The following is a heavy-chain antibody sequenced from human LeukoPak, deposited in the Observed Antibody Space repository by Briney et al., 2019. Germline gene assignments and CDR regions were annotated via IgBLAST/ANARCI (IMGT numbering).Heavy chain of an antibody. CDR1: GFTFSSCA. CDR2: ISGSGGST. Sequence: QPGGSLRLSCAASGFTFSSCAMSWVRQAPGKGLEWVSAISGSGGSTYYADSVKGRFTISRDNSKNTLYLQMNSLRAEDTAVYYCAKLRIADIVVVPAAMDYYYYMDVWGKGTTVTVSS. V-gene: IGHV3-23*01. D-gene: IGHD2-2*01. J-gene: IGHJ6*03. CDR3: AKLRIADIVVVPAAMDYYYYMDV.